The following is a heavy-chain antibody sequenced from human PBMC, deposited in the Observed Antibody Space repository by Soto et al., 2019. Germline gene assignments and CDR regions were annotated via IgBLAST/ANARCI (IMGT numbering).Heavy chain of an antibody. J-gene: IGHJ6*02. CDR3: ASHFTGVLVLGTAPPGGDNYGWDV. V-gene: IGHV1-69*02. CDR2: IIPILDIP. CDR1: GGTFSRYT. D-gene: IGHD2-8*02. Sequence: QVQLVQSGAEVKKPGSSVKVSCKASGGTFSRYTFTWVRQAPGQGLEWMGRIIPILDIPNYAQNFQGRVTVTADKSPSTADMELSSLTSGDTAVYYCASHFTGVLVLGTAPPGGDNYGWDVWGQGTTVTVSS.